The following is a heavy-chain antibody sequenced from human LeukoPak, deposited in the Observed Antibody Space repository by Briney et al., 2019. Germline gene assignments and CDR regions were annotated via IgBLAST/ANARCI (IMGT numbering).Heavy chain of an antibody. J-gene: IGHJ4*02. CDR3: AKDQPEGYYYDSSGLRY. CDR1: GFTFSSYG. D-gene: IGHD3-22*01. Sequence: GRSLRLSCAASGFTFSSYGMHWVRQAPGKGLEWVAVISYDGSNKYYADPVKGRFTISRDNSKNTLYLQMNSLRAEDTAVYYCAKDQPEGYYYDSSGLRYWGQGTLVTVSS. CDR2: ISYDGSNK. V-gene: IGHV3-30*18.